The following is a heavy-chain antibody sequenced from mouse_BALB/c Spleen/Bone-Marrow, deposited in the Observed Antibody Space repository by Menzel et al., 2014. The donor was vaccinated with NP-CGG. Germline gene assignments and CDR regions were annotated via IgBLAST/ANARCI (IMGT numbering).Heavy chain of an antibody. CDR3: ASYSYAWHFDF. V-gene: IGHV14-3*02. Sequence: VQLQQSGAELVKPGASVKLSCTASGFNIKDTYMHWVKQRPEQGLEWIGRIDPANGNTKYDPKFQGKATITADTSSNTAYLQCSSLTADDTAVYYCASYSYAWHFDFWCAGTTVTVSS. J-gene: IGHJ1*01. D-gene: IGHD2-12*01. CDR1: GFNIKDTY. CDR2: IDPANGNT.